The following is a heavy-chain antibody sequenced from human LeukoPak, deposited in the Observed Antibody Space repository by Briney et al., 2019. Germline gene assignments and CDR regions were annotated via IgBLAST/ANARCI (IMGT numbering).Heavy chain of an antibody. V-gene: IGHV1-46*01. CDR3: ARAPTVLVGYCSSSSCQADY. J-gene: IGHJ4*02. CDR1: GYTFTSYY. CDR2: INPSGGST. Sequence: GASVKVSCKASGYTFTSYYMHWVRQAPGQGLEWMGIINPSGGSTSYAQKFQGRVTMTRDTSTGTVYMELSSLRSEDTAVYYCARAPTVLVGYCSSSSCQADYWGQGTLVTVSS. D-gene: IGHD2-2*01.